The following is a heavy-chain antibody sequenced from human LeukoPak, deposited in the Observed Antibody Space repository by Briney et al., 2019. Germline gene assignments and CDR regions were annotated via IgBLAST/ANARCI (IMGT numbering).Heavy chain of an antibody. J-gene: IGHJ4*02. CDR1: GYSISSGYY. Sequence: PSETLSLTCTVSGYSISSGYYWGWIRQPPGKGLEWIGSIYHSGSTYYNPSLKSRVTISVDTSKNQFSLRLNSVTAADTAVYYCARYPQQLVHDYWGQGTLVTVSS. D-gene: IGHD6-13*01. CDR3: ARYPQQLVHDY. V-gene: IGHV4-38-2*02. CDR2: IYHSGST.